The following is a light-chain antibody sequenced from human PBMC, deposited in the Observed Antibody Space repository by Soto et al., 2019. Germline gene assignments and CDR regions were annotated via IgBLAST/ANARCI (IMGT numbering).Light chain of an antibody. CDR1: QSVSNN. Sequence: EIVMTQSPATLSVSPGERATLSCTASQSVSNNLGWYQQKPGQAPRLLIYDASTRATGIPARFSGSGSGTEFTLTISSLQSEDFAVYHCQQYKKWPLTFGGGTKVE. J-gene: IGKJ4*01. V-gene: IGKV3-15*01. CDR3: QQYKKWPLT. CDR2: DAS.